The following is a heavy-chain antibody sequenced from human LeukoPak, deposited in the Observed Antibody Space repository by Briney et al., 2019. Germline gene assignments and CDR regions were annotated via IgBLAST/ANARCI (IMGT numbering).Heavy chain of an antibody. D-gene: IGHD3-22*01. J-gene: IGHJ5*02. CDR3: AKDVYDSSGYDWFDP. CDR1: GSTFSSYA. CDR2: IGGSGGST. Sequence: GGSLRLSCAASGSTFSSYAMSWVRQAPGKGLEWVSAIGGSGGSTYYADSVKGRFTISRDNSKNTLYLQMNSLRAEDTAVYYCAKDVYDSSGYDWFDPWGQGTLVTVSS. V-gene: IGHV3-23*01.